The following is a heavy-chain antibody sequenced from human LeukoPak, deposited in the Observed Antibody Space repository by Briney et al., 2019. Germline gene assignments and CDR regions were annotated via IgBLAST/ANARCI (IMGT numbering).Heavy chain of an antibody. V-gene: IGHV3-33*01. J-gene: IGHJ6*02. CDR2: ICYDGSNK. Sequence: GGSLRLSCAASGFTFSSYGMHWVRQAPGKGLEWVSVICYDGSNKYYADSVKGRFTISRDNSKNTLYLQMNSLRAEDTAVYYCARDPPYYYDSSGYSQFYGMDVWGQGTTVTVSS. D-gene: IGHD3-22*01. CDR1: GFTFSSYG. CDR3: ARDPPYYYDSSGYSQFYGMDV.